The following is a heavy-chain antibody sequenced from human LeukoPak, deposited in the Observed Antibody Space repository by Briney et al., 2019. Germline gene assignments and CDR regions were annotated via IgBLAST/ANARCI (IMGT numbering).Heavy chain of an antibody. D-gene: IGHD3-10*01. CDR1: GFTFTNFA. CDR2: ISFDGNDE. J-gene: IGHJ4*02. V-gene: IGHV3-30*04. Sequence: PGGSLRLSCTASGFTFTNFAMHWVRQAPGKGLEWVAFISFDGNDEEYAESVKGRFTISRDNSKNTLYLQMNSLRPEDTAVYYCAKDSKRWKTYYYEAGSYYFDYWGQGTRVTVSS. CDR3: AKDSKRWKTYYYEAGSYYFDY.